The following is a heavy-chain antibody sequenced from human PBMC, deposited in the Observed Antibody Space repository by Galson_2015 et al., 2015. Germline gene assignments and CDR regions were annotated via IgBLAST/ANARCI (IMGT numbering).Heavy chain of an antibody. J-gene: IGHJ4*02. D-gene: IGHD3-10*01. V-gene: IGHV5-10-1*01. Sequence: PSDSYTNYSPSFQGHVTISADKSISTAYLQWSSLKASDTAMYYCARQHITKYGSGSYSVYWGQGTLVTVSP. CDR2: PSDSYT. CDR3: ARQHITKYGSGSYSVY.